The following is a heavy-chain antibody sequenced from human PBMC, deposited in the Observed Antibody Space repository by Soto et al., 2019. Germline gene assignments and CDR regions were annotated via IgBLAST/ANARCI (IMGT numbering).Heavy chain of an antibody. V-gene: IGHV4-59*01. J-gene: IGHJ3*02. Sequence: KSSETLSLTCTVSGGSISSYYWSWIRQPPGKGLEWIGYIYYSGSTNYNPSLKSRVTISVDTSKNQFSLKLSSVTAADTAVYYCATSITMIGEAFDIWGQGTMVTVSS. CDR3: ATSITMIGEAFDI. CDR1: GGSISSYY. D-gene: IGHD3-22*01. CDR2: IYYSGST.